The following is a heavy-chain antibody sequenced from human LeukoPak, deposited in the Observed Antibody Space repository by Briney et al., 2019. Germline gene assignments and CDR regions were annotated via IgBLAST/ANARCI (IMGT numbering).Heavy chain of an antibody. Sequence: SETLSLTCTVSGVSSISIDYYWDWIRQPPGKGPEWIGAIYHTGTTYYNPSLKSRATISVDTSKNQFSLKLSSVTAADTAVYYCASGRSGWYGVGDYWGQGNLVTVSS. CDR3: ASGRSGWYGVGDY. CDR1: GVSSISIDYY. D-gene: IGHD6-19*01. J-gene: IGHJ4*02. V-gene: IGHV4-39*01. CDR2: IYHTGTT.